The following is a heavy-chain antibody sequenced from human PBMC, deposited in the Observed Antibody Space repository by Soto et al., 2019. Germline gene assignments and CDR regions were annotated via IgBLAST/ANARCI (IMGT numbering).Heavy chain of an antibody. CDR1: GFSFTSYA. D-gene: IGHD6-6*01. V-gene: IGHV3-30-3*01. J-gene: IGHJ4*02. CDR2: VSNDGITT. Sequence: QVQLVESGGGVVQPGRSLRLSCAASGFSFTSYALHWVRQAPGMGLEWLAVVSNDGITTFYTNSVKGRFTISRDNSENTVYLQINSLSVDDTAVYHCARSHTSSSGDALDYWGQGTLVTVSS. CDR3: ARSHTSSSGDALDY.